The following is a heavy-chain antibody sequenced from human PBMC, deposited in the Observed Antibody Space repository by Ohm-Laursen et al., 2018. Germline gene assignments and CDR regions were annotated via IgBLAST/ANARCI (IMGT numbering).Heavy chain of an antibody. V-gene: IGHV4-39*01. J-gene: IGHJ4*02. CDR3: AKSFPMVRGVCDY. CDR2: VVYTGKT. CDR1: GTSINIPSYY. D-gene: IGHD3-10*01. Sequence: SDTLSLTCNVSGTSINIPSYYWAWIRQPPGKGLEWIGSVVYTGKTFHNPSLKSRVTISVDTSRNQFFLNVTSVTAADTAVYYCAKSFPMVRGVCDYWGQGTLVTVSS.